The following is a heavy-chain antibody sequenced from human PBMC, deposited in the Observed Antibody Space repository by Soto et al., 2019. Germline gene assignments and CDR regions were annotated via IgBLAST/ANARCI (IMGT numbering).Heavy chain of an antibody. CDR1: CGSISSGGYY. CDR2: IYYSGST. CDR3: ARDTPRGYSYGSFDY. J-gene: IGHJ4*02. D-gene: IGHD5-18*01. Sequence: PSETLSLTCTVSCGSISSGGYYWSWIRQHPGKGLEWIGYIYYSGSTYYNPSLKSRVTISVDTSKNQFSLKLSSVTAADTAVYYCARDTPRGYSYGSFDYWGQGTLVTVSS. V-gene: IGHV4-31*03.